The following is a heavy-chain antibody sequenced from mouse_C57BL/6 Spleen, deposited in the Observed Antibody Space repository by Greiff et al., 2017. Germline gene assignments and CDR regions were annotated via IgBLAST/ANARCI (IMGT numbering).Heavy chain of an antibody. CDR2: VSPGDGDT. CDR1: GYAFSSSW. Sequence: QFQLQQSGPELVKPGASVKISCKASGYAFSSSWMNWVKQRPGQGLEWLGRVSPGDGDTNYNGKFKGKATLTADKSSSTAYMQLSSLTSEDSAVYFCARSWNFYYGSSYFSRGMDYWGQGTSVTVSS. D-gene: IGHD1-1*01. CDR3: ARSWNFYYGSSYFSRGMDY. V-gene: IGHV1-82*01. J-gene: IGHJ4*01.